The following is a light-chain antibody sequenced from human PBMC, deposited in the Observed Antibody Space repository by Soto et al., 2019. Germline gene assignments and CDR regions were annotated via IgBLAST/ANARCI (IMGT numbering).Light chain of an antibody. J-gene: IGKJ1*01. V-gene: IGKV3D-20*01. CDR2: DAS. Sequence: EIVLTQSPATLSLSPGERATLSCGASQSVSSSYVAWYQQKPGLAPRLLIYDASSRATGIPDRCSGSGSGTDFTLTISRLEPEYFVVYYCQQYGSSPRTFGQGTKVEIK. CDR1: QSVSSSY. CDR3: QQYGSSPRT.